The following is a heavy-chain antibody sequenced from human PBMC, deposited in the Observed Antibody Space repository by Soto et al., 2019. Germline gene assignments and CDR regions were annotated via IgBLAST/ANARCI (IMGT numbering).Heavy chain of an antibody. CDR3: ARVITIFDFSGGYGMDV. Sequence: SETLSLTCTVSGGSISSGDYYWSWIRQPPGKGLEWIGYIYYSGSTYYNPSLKSRVTISVDTSKNQFSLKLSSVTAADTAVYYCARVITIFDFSGGYGMDVWGQGTTVTVS. V-gene: IGHV4-30-4*01. D-gene: IGHD3-3*01. CDR2: IYYSGST. CDR1: GGSISSGDYY. J-gene: IGHJ6*02.